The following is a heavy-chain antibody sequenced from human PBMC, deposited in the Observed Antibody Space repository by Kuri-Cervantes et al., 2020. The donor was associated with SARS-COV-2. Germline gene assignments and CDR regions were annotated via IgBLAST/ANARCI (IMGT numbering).Heavy chain of an antibody. CDR3: ARSAAAFYGMDV. CDR1: GDSISPYY. J-gene: IGHJ6*02. V-gene: IGHV4-59*01. CDR2: IYYSGSV. Sequence: SETLSLTCSVSGDSISPYYWTWIRQPPGKGLEWIGHIYYSGSVDYNPSLMSRLTISVDKSKNQVSLKLISVTAADTAVYYCARSAAAFYGMDVWGQGTTVTVSS. D-gene: IGHD2-2*01.